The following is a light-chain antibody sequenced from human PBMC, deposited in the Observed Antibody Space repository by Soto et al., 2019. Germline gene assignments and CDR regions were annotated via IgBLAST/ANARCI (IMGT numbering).Light chain of an antibody. Sequence: DIQMTQSPSTLSASLRDRVNITCRASQSISSWLAWYQQKPGKAPKLLIYDASSLESGVPSRFSGSGSGTEFTLTISSLQPDDFATYYCQQYNSYPRTFGQGTEVDI. V-gene: IGKV1-5*01. CDR2: DAS. CDR1: QSISSW. J-gene: IGKJ1*01. CDR3: QQYNSYPRT.